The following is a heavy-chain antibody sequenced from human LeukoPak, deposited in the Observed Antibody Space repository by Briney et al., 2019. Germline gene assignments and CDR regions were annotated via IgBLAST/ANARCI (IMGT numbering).Heavy chain of an antibody. Sequence: ASVKVSCKASGYTFTGYYMHWVRQAPGQGLEWMGWINPDSGGTNNAQKFQGRVTITRDTSNSTAYMELSRLRSDDTAVYYCARTFYDTLDSDAFDFWGQGTMVIVSS. CDR3: ARTFYDTLDSDAFDF. CDR2: INPDSGGT. V-gene: IGHV1-2*02. J-gene: IGHJ3*01. CDR1: GYTFTGYY. D-gene: IGHD2/OR15-2a*01.